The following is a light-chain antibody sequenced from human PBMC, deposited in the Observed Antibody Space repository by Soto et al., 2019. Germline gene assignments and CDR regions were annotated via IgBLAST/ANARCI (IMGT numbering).Light chain of an antibody. V-gene: IGLV2-14*01. CDR3: SSYTSSNSLV. J-gene: IGLJ3*02. Sequence: QSALTQPASVSGSPGQSITISCTGTSSDIGTYIYVSWYLQHPGKAPKLLIYEVGNRPSGVSNRFSGSKSGNTASLTISGLQAEDEADYYCSSYTSSNSLVFGGGTKVTVL. CDR2: EVG. CDR1: SSDIGTYIY.